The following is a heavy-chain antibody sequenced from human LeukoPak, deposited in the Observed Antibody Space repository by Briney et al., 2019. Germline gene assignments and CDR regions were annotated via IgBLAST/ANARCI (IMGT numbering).Heavy chain of an antibody. D-gene: IGHD3-3*01. Sequence: SETLSLTCTVSGGSISSYYWGWIRQPPGKGLEWIGRIYTSGSTNYNPSLKSRVTMSVDTSKNQFSLKLNSVTAADTAVYYCARGLYGIIGGYPLFDYRGQGNLVNVFS. CDR2: IYTSGST. V-gene: IGHV4-4*07. J-gene: IGHJ4*02. CDR1: GGSISSYY. CDR3: ARGLYGIIGGYPLFDY.